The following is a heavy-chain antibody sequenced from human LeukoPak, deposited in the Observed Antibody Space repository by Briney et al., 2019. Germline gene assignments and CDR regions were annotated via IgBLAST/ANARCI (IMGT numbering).Heavy chain of an antibody. CDR1: GYTFTGYY. D-gene: IGHD4-17*01. CDR3: AMITVTTSPFDY. J-gene: IGHJ4*02. Sequence: ASVKVSCKASGYTFTGYYMHWVRQAPGQGPEWMGWINPHRGDTNYAQKFQGRVTMTRDTSISTAYMELSSLRSDDTAVYYCAMITVTTSPFDYWGQGTLVTVSS. CDR2: INPHRGDT. V-gene: IGHV1-2*02.